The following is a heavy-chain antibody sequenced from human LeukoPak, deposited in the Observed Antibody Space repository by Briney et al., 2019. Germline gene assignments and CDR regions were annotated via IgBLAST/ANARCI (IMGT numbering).Heavy chain of an antibody. CDR3: AMTAHLGELSFFYFDS. Sequence: SQTLSLTCTVSGGSISSGSHYWSWIRQPAGKGLEWIGRIYSSGSTNYNPSLKSRVTISVDTSKNQFSLKMSSVTAADTAVYYCAMTAHLGELSFFYFDSWGQGTLVTVSS. CDR1: GGSISSGSHY. D-gene: IGHD3-16*02. V-gene: IGHV4-61*02. CDR2: IYSSGST. J-gene: IGHJ4*02.